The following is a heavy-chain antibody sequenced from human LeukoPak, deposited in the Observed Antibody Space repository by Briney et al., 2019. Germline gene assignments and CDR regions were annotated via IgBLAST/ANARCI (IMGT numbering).Heavy chain of an antibody. Sequence: ASVKVSCKASGYTFTSYYMHWVRQAPGQGLEWMGIINPSGGSTSHAQKFQGRVTMTRDTSTSTVYMELSSLRSEDTAVYYCARGDYYYDSSGYSHFDYWGQGTLVTVSS. D-gene: IGHD3-22*01. J-gene: IGHJ4*02. V-gene: IGHV1-46*01. CDR1: GYTFTSYY. CDR3: ARGDYYYDSSGYSHFDY. CDR2: INPSGGST.